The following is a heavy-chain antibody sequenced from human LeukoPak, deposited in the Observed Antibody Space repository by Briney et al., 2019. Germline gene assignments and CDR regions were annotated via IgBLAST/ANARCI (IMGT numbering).Heavy chain of an antibody. CDR2: IIPIFGTA. CDR3: ASSRDIVVVVAATRAFDY. J-gene: IGHJ4*02. D-gene: IGHD2-15*01. CDR1: GGTVSSYA. V-gene: IGHV1-69*13. Sequence: VASVKVSCKASGGTVSSYAISWVRQAPGQGLEWMGGIIPIFGTANYAQKFQGRVTITADESTSTAYMELSSLRSEDTAVYYCASSRDIVVVVAATRAFDYWGQGTLVTVSS.